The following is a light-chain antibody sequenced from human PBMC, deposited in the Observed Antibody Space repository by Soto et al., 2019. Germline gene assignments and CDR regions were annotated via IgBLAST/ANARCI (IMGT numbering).Light chain of an antibody. CDR2: DAS. CDR3: QQYGSSPWT. Sequence: IVLTQSPATLSLSPGERATLSSRASQSVSSYLAWYQQKPGQAPRLLIYDASNRATGIPARFSGSGSGTDFTLTISRLEPEDFAVYYCQQYGSSPWTFGQGTKVDIK. J-gene: IGKJ1*01. V-gene: IGKV3-11*01. CDR1: QSVSSY.